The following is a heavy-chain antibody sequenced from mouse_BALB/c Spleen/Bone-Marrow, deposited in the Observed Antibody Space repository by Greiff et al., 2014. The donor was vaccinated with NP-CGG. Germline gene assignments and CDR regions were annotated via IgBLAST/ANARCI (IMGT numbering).Heavy chain of an antibody. V-gene: IGHV7-3*02. CDR3: ARDENVGIYWYFDV. Sequence: EVQLQESGGGLVQPGGSLRLSCAASGFTFTDYYMSWVRQPPGKALEWLGFIRNKANGYTTYYSASVKGRFTISRDNSQSILYLQMHTLRAEDSATYYCARDENVGIYWYFDVWGAGTTVTVSS. CDR1: GFTFTDYY. J-gene: IGHJ1*01. CDR2: IRNKANGYTT.